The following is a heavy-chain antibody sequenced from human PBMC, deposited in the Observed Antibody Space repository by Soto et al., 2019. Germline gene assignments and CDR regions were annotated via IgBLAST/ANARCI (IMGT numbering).Heavy chain of an antibody. V-gene: IGHV4-61*01. J-gene: IGHJ5*02. D-gene: IGHD1-7*01. Sequence: QVQLQESGPGLVKPSETLSLTCTVSGGSVSSYSHYWNWIRQPPGKGLEWIGYVYYSGITNYNPSLKSRVTISVDTSNNQCSLKLSSVTAADTAVYYCAREEFGANSVWFDPWGQGTLVTVSS. CDR3: AREEFGANSVWFDP. CDR1: GGSVSSYSHY. CDR2: VYYSGIT.